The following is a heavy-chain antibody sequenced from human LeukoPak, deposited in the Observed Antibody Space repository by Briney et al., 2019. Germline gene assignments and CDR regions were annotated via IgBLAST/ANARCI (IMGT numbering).Heavy chain of an antibody. CDR1: GFIFSNYG. CDR2: IWYDGKTK. J-gene: IGHJ4*02. D-gene: IGHD6-19*01. CDR3: ARDSVSSGWYVQALDY. V-gene: IGHV3-33*01. Sequence: PGGSLRLSCEASGFIFSNYGMHWVRQAPGKGLEWVALIWYDGKTKFHADSVKGRFTISRDNAKNTLYLQMNSLRAEDTAVYYCARDSVSSGWYVQALDYWGQGTLVTVSS.